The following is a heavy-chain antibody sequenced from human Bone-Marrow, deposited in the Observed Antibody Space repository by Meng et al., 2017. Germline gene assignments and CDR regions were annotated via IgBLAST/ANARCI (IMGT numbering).Heavy chain of an antibody. D-gene: IGHD3-16*02. J-gene: IGHJ6*02. CDR3: ARDAMITFGGVIVPDYYYYGMDV. CDR2: ISYDGSNK. CDR1: GFTFSSYA. V-gene: IGHV3-30*04. Sequence: GGSLRLSCAASGFTFSSYAMHWVRQAPGKGLEWVAVISYDGSNKYYADSVKGRFTISRDNSKNTLYLQMNSLRAEDTAVYYCARDAMITFGGVIVPDYYYYGMDVWGQGTTVTVSS.